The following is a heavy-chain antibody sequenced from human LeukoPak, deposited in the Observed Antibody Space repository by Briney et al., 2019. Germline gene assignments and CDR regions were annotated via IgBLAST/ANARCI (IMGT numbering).Heavy chain of an antibody. CDR1: GFTFSKSW. J-gene: IGHJ4*02. D-gene: IGHD3-3*01. CDR3: AKDDEGYY. Sequence: SGGSLRLSCAASGFTFSKSWMSWLRQTPEKGLEWVANIKEDGSAKYYVDSVKGRFTISRDNAKNSLYLQMNSLRAEDTAVYYCAKDDEGYYWGQGTLVTVSS. V-gene: IGHV3-7*04. CDR2: IKEDGSAK.